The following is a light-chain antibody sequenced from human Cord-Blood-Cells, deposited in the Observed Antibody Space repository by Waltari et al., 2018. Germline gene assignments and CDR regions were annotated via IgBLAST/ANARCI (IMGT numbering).Light chain of an antibody. Sequence: DIQMTQSPSTLSASVGDRVTITCRASQSSGSWLAWYQQKPGRAPKPLIYKASSLESGVPSRFSGSGSGTEFTLTISSLQPDDFATYYCQQYNSFWTFGQGTKVEIK. CDR1: QSSGSW. CDR3: QQYNSFWT. V-gene: IGKV1-5*03. J-gene: IGKJ1*01. CDR2: KAS.